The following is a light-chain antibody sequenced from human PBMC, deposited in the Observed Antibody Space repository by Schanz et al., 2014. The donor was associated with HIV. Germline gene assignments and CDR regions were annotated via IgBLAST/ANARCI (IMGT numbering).Light chain of an antibody. V-gene: IGLV2-8*01. J-gene: IGLJ3*02. CDR3: SSYAGTNNFGV. CDR1: SADVGGYDY. CDR2: DVS. Sequence: QSALTQPPSASGSPGQSVTISCTGTSADVGGYDYVSWYQHHPGKAPKLMIYDVSNRPSGVSWRFSASKSGNTASLTISGVQAEDEADYYCSSYAGTNNFGVFGGGTKLTVL.